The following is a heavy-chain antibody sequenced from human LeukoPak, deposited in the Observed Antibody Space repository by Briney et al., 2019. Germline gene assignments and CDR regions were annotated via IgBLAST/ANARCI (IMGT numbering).Heavy chain of an antibody. D-gene: IGHD3-22*01. CDR3: ASSIRSGYYYQNFHFDY. CDR1: GGSISSSSYY. J-gene: IGHJ4*02. CDR2: IYYSGST. V-gene: IGHV4-39*01. Sequence: SETLSLTCTVSGGSISSSSYYWGWIRQPPGKGLEWIGSIYYSGSTYYNPSLKSRVTISVDTSKNQFSLKLSSVTAADTAVYYCASSIRSGYYYQNFHFDYWGQGTLVTVSS.